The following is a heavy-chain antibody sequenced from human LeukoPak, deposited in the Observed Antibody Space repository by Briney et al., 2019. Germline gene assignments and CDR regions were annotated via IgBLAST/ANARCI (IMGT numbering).Heavy chain of an antibody. D-gene: IGHD5-12*01. CDR3: ARVGGFSGFY. V-gene: IGHV4-38-2*02. Sequence: SETLSLTCTVSGYSISSGYYWGWIRQPPGKGLEWIGSIYHSGSTYYNPSLKSRVTISVDTSKNQLSLILTSVVAADTAVYYCARVGGFSGFYWGQGALVTVSS. CDR2: IYHSGST. J-gene: IGHJ4*02. CDR1: GYSISSGYY.